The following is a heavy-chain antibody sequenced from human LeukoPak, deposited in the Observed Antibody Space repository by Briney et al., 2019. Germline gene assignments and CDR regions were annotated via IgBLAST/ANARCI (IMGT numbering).Heavy chain of an antibody. J-gene: IGHJ6*03. CDR3: ARGVSGYCSGGSCSTLDYYYMDV. D-gene: IGHD2-15*01. CDR2: IYYSGST. Sequence: KASESLSLTCTVSGGSISSYYWSWVRQPPGKGLEWIGYIYYSGSTNYNPSLKSRVTISVDTSKNQFSLKMSSVTAADTAVYYCARGVSGYCSGGSCSTLDYYYMDVWGKGTTVTVSS. CDR1: GGSISSYY. V-gene: IGHV4-59*01.